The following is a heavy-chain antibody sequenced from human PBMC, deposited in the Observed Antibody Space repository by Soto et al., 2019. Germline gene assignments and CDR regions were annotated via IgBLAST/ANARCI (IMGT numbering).Heavy chain of an antibody. CDR1: GFTFSSYA. CDR3: AKRTVGWYFDV. CDR2: ISGSGGST. V-gene: IGHV3-23*01. J-gene: IGHJ2*01. D-gene: IGHD4-17*01. Sequence: EVPLLESGGGLVQPGGSLRLSCAASGFTFSSYAMNWVRQAPGKGLEWVSVISGSGGSTYYADAVKGRFTISRDNSKNTLYLQMNSLRDEDTAVYYCAKRTVGWYFDVWGRGTLVTVSS.